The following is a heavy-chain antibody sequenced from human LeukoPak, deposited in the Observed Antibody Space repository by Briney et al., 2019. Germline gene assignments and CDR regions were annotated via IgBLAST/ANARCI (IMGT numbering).Heavy chain of an antibody. CDR2: IWSDGTEK. CDR3: AKDAERGFDYSNSLQY. V-gene: IGHV3-33*06. D-gene: IGHD4-11*01. Sequence: GGSLRLSCAASGFTYSHYGTHWVRQAPGKGLEWVAVIWSDGTEKYYGDAVKGRFTISRDNSINTLYLQMNSLTGEDTAVYYCAKDAERGFDYSNSLQYWGQGTLITVSS. CDR1: GFTYSHYG. J-gene: IGHJ4*02.